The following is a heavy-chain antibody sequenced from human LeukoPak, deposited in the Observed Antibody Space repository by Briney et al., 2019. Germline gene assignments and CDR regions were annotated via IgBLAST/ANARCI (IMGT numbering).Heavy chain of an antibody. D-gene: IGHD2-2*01. J-gene: IGHJ5*02. CDR2: TYYRSKWYN. Sequence: SQTLSLTCAISGDSVSSNSAAWNWIRQSPSRGLEWLGRTYYRSKWYNDYAVSVKSRITINPDTSKNQFSLQLNSVTPEDTAVYYCARDIILGHCSSTSCLEDWFDPWGQGTLVTVSS. CDR3: ARDIILGHCSSTSCLEDWFDP. V-gene: IGHV6-1*01. CDR1: GDSVSSNSAA.